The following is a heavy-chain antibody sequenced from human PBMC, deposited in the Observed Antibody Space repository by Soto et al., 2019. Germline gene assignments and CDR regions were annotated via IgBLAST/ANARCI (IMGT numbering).Heavy chain of an antibody. D-gene: IGHD3-9*01. Sequence: GASVKVSCKASGGTFSSYTISWVRQAPGQGLEWMGRIIPILGIANYAQKFQGRVTITADKSTSTAYMELSSLRSEDTAVYYCARDKRKWDDILTGYYNWFDPWGQGTLVTVSS. CDR3: ARDKRKWDDILTGYYNWFDP. V-gene: IGHV1-69*04. CDR2: IIPILGIA. J-gene: IGHJ5*02. CDR1: GGTFSSYT.